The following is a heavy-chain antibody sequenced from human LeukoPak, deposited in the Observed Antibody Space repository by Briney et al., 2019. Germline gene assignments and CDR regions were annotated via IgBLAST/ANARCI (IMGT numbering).Heavy chain of an antibody. CDR2: ISAYNGNT. V-gene: IGHV1-18*04. CDR3: ARDLGIAVAGTWGY. Sequence: ASVKVSCKASGYTFTCYYMHWVRQAPGQGLEWMGWISAYNGNTNYAQKLQGRVTMNTDKYTSKDYMEVRSLRSDDTAVYFCARDLGIAVAGTWGYWGQGTLVTVSS. D-gene: IGHD6-19*01. CDR1: GYTFTCYY. J-gene: IGHJ4*02.